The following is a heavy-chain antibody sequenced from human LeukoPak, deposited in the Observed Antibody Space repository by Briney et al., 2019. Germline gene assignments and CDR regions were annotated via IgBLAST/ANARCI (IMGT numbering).Heavy chain of an antibody. CDR2: IYTSGST. V-gene: IGHV4-61*02. CDR3: ARIYYSGFDP. J-gene: IGHJ5*02. D-gene: IGHD3-10*01. Sequence: SQTLSLTCTVPGGSISSGSYYWSWIRQPAGKGLEWIGRIYTSGSTNYNPSLRSRVTMSVDTSKNQFSLKLNSVTAADTAVYYCARIYYSGFDPWGQGTLVTVSS. CDR1: GGSISSGSYY.